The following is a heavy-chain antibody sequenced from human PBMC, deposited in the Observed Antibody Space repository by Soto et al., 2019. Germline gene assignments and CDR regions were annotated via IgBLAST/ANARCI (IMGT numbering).Heavy chain of an antibody. CDR2: FDPEDGET. J-gene: IGHJ3*02. Sequence: ASVKVSCKVSGYTLTELSMHWVRQAPGKGLEWMGGFDPEDGETIYAQKFQGRVTMTEDTSTDTAYMELSSLRSEDTAVYYCATASPEPHAFDIWGQGTMVTVSS. CDR3: ATASPEPHAFDI. V-gene: IGHV1-24*01. CDR1: GYTLTELS.